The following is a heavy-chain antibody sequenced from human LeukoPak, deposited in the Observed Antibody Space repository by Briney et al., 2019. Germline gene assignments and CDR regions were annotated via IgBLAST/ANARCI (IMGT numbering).Heavy chain of an antibody. J-gene: IGHJ4*02. CDR2: IYPGDSNI. CDR3: ARRAYYESSGSYDC. CDR1: GYSFNSYW. D-gene: IGHD3-22*01. Sequence: GESLKISCKASGYSFNSYWIGWVRQMPAKGLEWMGIIYPGDSNIRYSPSFQGQVTISADKSISTAYLQWNSLKASDTATYYCARRAYYESSGSYDCWGQGTLVTVSS. V-gene: IGHV5-51*01.